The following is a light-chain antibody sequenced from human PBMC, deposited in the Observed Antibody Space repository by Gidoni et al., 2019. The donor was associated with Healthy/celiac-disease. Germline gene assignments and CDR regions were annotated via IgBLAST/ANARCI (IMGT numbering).Light chain of an antibody. Sequence: EIQMTQSPSSLSASVGDRVTITCRASQSISSYLNWYQQKPRKAPKLLIYAASSLQSGVPSRFSGSGSGTDFTLTISSLQPEDFATYYCQQSYSTPYTFGQGTKLEIK. V-gene: IGKV1-39*01. CDR1: QSISSY. CDR3: QQSYSTPYT. CDR2: AAS. J-gene: IGKJ2*01.